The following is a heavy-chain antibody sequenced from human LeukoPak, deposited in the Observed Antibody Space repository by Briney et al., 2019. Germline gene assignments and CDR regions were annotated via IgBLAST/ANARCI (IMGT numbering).Heavy chain of an antibody. V-gene: IGHV3-48*01. D-gene: IGHD3-3*01. CDR1: GFTFSSYS. CDR3: ARWGYDFWSGPNWFDP. J-gene: IGHJ5*02. Sequence: GGSLRLSCAASGFTFSSYSMNWVRPAPGKGLGWVSYISSSSSTIYYADSVKGRFTISRDNAKKSLYMEMNSLRAEDRAVYYCARWGYDFWSGPNWFDPWGQGTLVTVSS. CDR2: ISSSSSTI.